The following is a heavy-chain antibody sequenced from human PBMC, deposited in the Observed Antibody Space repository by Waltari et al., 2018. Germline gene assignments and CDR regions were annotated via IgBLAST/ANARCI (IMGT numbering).Heavy chain of an antibody. CDR3: TRGALDY. J-gene: IGHJ4*02. V-gene: IGHV3-49*05. CDR2: IRKREHGGTA. CDR1: GFTFGDFA. Sequence: EVQLEESGGGMVKSGRSLRLSCLTSGFTFGDFAMSWFRQAPGKGPEWVGFIRKREHGGTAEYAASVKDRFTISRDDSKSIAYLQMNSLKTEDTAVYYCTRGALDYWGRGTLVTVSS. D-gene: IGHD1-26*01.